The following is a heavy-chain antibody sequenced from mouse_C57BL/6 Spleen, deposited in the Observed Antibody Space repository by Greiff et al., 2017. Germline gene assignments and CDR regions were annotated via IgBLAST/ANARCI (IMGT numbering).Heavy chain of an antibody. Sequence: VQGVESGPELVKPGASVKISCKASGYAFSSYCMNWVKQRPGKGLEWIGRIYPGDGDTNYNGKFKGKATMTADKAYSTAYMQLSSLTSEDAAVYFCANDGYSYAMDYWGQGTSVTVSS. CDR2: IYPGDGDT. V-gene: IGHV1-82*01. J-gene: IGHJ4*01. CDR1: GYAFSSYC. CDR3: ANDGYSYAMDY. D-gene: IGHD2-3*01.